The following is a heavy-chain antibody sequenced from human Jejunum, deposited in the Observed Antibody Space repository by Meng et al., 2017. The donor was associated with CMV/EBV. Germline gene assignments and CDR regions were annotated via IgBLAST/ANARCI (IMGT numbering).Heavy chain of an antibody. CDR2: ISNIGSFK. CDR3: GDFEAG. V-gene: IGHV3-74*01. Sequence: LKLSCAASGFTFSSYWIHWVRQAPGKGLVWVSSISNIGSFKACADSVKGRFTVSRDNAKNTAYLQMNSLTVEDAAVYYCGDFEAGWGQGTLVTVSS. J-gene: IGHJ4*02. CDR1: GFTFSSYW. D-gene: IGHD3-3*01.